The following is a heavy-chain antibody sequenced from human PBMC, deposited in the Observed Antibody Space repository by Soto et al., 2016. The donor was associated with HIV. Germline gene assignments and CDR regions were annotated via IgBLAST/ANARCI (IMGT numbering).Heavy chain of an antibody. CDR2: ISYDGSNK. CDR1: GFTFSSYA. V-gene: IGHV3-30*04. CDR3: ARDVGIAAAGTSVDY. J-gene: IGHJ4*02. D-gene: IGHD6-13*01. Sequence: VQLVESGGGVVQPGRSLRLSCAASGFTFSSYAMHWVRQAPGKGLEWVAVISYDGSNKYYADSVKGRFTISRDNSKNTLYLQMNSLRAEDTAVYYCARDVGIAAAGTSVDYWGQGTLVHRLL.